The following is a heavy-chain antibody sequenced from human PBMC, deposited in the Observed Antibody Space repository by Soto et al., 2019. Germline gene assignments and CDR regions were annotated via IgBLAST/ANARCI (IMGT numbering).Heavy chain of an antibody. CDR1: GFSLITSGVG. D-gene: IGHD6-6*01. CDR3: AHRLKGIAARGDWFDP. J-gene: IGHJ5*02. CDR2: IYWDDDK. V-gene: IGHV2-5*02. Sequence: SRPNLVNPTQTLTLTFTFSGFSLITSGVGVGLIRQPPGKALEWLALIYWDDDKRYSPSLKSRLTITKDTSKNQVVLTMTNMDPVDTATYYCAHRLKGIAARGDWFDPWGQGTLVTVSS.